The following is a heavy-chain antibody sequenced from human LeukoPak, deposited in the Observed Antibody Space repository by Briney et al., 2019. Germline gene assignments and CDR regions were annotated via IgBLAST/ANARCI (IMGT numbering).Heavy chain of an antibody. CDR3: AKDAGRLGEFTFDY. Sequence: LRLSCAASGFTFSSYGMHWVRQAPGKGLEWVAVISYDGSNKYYADSVKGRFTISRDNSKNTLYLQMNSLRAEDTAVYYCAKDAGRLGEFTFDYWGQGTLVTVSS. J-gene: IGHJ4*02. V-gene: IGHV3-30*18. CDR2: ISYDGSNK. D-gene: IGHD3-10*01. CDR1: GFTFSSYG.